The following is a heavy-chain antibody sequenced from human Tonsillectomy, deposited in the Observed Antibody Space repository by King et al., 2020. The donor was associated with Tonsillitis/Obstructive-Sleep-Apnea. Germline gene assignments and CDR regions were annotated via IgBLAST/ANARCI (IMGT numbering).Heavy chain of an antibody. J-gene: IGHJ4*02. Sequence: VQLVESGAEVKKPGASVKVSCKASGYTFTTYYMHWVRQAPGQGLEWMGIINPSGGTTSYAQEFQGRVTMTRDTSTSTVYMELSSLRSEDTAVYYCARGRSVAVAGPTQYFDYWGQGTLVTVSS. CDR2: INPSGGTT. D-gene: IGHD6-19*01. V-gene: IGHV1-46*01. CDR3: ARGRSVAVAGPTQYFDY. CDR1: GYTFTTYY.